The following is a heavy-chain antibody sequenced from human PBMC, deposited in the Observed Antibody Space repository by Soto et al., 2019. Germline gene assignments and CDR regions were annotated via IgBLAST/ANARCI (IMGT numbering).Heavy chain of an antibody. J-gene: IGHJ4*02. V-gene: IGHV4-34*01. Sequence: QVQLQQWGAGLLKPSETLSLTCAVYGGSFSGYYWSWIRQPPGKGLEWIGEINHSGSTNYNPSLKSRVTISLDTSKHQCSLKLSSVTAADTAVYSCARGRRWLPTFDYWGQGTLVTVSS. CDR2: INHSGST. D-gene: IGHD5-12*01. CDR3: ARGRRWLPTFDY. CDR1: GGSFSGYY.